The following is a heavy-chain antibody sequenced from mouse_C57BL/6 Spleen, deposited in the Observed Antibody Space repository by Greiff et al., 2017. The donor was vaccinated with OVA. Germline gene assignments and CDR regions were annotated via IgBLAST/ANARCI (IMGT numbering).Heavy chain of an antibody. D-gene: IGHD2-14*01. CDR1: GFTFSSYA. V-gene: IGHV5-4*03. Sequence: EVMLVESGGGLVKPGGSLKLSCAASGFTFSSYAMTWVRQTPEKRLEWVATISDGGSYTYYPDNVKGRFTISRDNAKNNLYLQMSHLKSEDTAMYYCARGGVLDYFDYWGQGTTLTVSS. CDR2: ISDGGSYT. CDR3: ARGGVLDYFDY. J-gene: IGHJ2*01.